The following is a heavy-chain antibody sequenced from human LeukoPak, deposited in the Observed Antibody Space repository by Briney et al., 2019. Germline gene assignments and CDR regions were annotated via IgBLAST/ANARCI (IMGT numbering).Heavy chain of an antibody. D-gene: IGHD2-2*01. CDR1: GFTFSSYE. CDR2: ISSSGSTI. J-gene: IGHJ4*02. Sequence: GGSLRLSCAASGFTFSSYEMNWVRPAPGKGLEWVSYISSSGSTIYYADSVKGRFTISRDNAKNSLYLQMNSLRAEDTAVYYCARGCSSTSCYQDYWGQGTLVTVSS. CDR3: ARGCSSTSCYQDY. V-gene: IGHV3-48*03.